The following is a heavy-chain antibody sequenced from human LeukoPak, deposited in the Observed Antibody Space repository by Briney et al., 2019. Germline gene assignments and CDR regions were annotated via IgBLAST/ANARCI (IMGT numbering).Heavy chain of an antibody. J-gene: IGHJ5*02. CDR3: ARDSRGYSYGYWFDP. CDR1: GFTFSDYY. CDR2: ISSSGSTI. D-gene: IGHD5-18*01. Sequence: SGGSLRLSCAASGFTFSDYYMSWIRQAPGKGLEWVSYISSSGSTIYYADSVKGRFTISRDNAKNSLYLQMNSLRAEDTAVYYCARDSRGYSYGYWFDPWGQGTLVTVSS. V-gene: IGHV3-11*01.